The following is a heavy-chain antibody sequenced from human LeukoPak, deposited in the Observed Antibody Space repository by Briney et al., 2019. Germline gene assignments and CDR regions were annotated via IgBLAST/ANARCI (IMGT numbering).Heavy chain of an antibody. CDR3: ARLSPPNWFDP. J-gene: IGHJ5*02. V-gene: IGHV4-59*11. CDR1: GGSISHHY. Sequence: PSETLSLTCTVSGGSISHHYWSWIRQPPGKGLEWIGYIYYSGSTNYNPSLKSRVTISVDTSKNQFSLKLSSVTAADTAVYYCARLSPPNWFDPWGQGTLVTVSS. D-gene: IGHD2/OR15-2a*01. CDR2: IYYSGST.